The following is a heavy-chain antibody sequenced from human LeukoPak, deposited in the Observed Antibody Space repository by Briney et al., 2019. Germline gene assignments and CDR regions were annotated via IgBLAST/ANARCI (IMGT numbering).Heavy chain of an antibody. V-gene: IGHV1-2*06. CDR1: GYTFTGYY. Sequence: ASVKVSCKASGYTFTGYYMHWVRQAPGQGLEWMGRINPNSGGTNYAQKFQGRVTMTRDTSISTAYMELSRLRSDDTAVCYCARWEGILAFDYYYYMDVWGKGTTVTVSS. D-gene: IGHD3-9*01. CDR3: ARWEGILAFDYYYYMDV. J-gene: IGHJ6*03. CDR2: INPNSGGT.